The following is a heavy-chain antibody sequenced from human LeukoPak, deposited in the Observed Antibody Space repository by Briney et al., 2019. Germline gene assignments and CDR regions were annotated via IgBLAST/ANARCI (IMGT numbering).Heavy chain of an antibody. J-gene: IGHJ4*02. D-gene: IGHD3-16*01. CDR2: IQNDGTNK. V-gene: IGHV3-30*02. CDR3: AKIWGSWYFGD. CDR1: GFTFTAYP. Sequence: GGSLTLSCAASGFTFTAYPIHWVRQAPGKGLEWVAFIQNDGTNKYFADSVKGRFTISRDNSKNTLYLHMNSLRAEDTAVYYCAKIWGSWYFGDWGRGTLVTVSS.